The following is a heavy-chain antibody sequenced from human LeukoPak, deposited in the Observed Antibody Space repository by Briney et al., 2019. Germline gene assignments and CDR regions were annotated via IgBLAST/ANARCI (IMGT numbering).Heavy chain of an antibody. Sequence: ASVKVSCKASGYTFTGYYMHWVRQAPGQGLEWRGWINPNSGGTNYAQKFQGRVTMTRDTSISTAYMELSRLRSDDTAVYYCARDTRGSHYMDVWGRGTTVTVSS. CDR1: GYTFTGYY. V-gene: IGHV1-2*02. D-gene: IGHD2-15*01. J-gene: IGHJ6*03. CDR3: ARDTRGSHYMDV. CDR2: INPNSGGT.